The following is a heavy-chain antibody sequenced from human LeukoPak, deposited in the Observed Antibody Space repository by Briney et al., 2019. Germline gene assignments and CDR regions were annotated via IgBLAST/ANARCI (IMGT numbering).Heavy chain of an antibody. J-gene: IGHJ5*02. CDR1: GGSISSGGYS. CDR3: ARGHYSNYWFDH. D-gene: IGHD4-4*01. V-gene: IGHV4-30-2*01. CDR2: ISHSGST. Sequence: SETLSLTCAVSGGSISSGGYSWSWIRQPPGKGLEWIVYISHSGSTNYNPSLKSRVTISVDTSKNQFSLKLSSVTAADTAVYYCARGHYSNYWFDHWGQGTLVTVSS.